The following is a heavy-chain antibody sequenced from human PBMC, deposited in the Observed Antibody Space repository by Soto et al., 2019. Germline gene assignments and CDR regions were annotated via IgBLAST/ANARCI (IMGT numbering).Heavy chain of an antibody. Sequence: ASVKVSCKASGYTFTSYDINWVRQATGQGLEWMGWMNPNSGNTGYAQKFQGRVTMTRNTSISTAYMELSSLRSEDTAVYYCASRHPNDYGDYAPTGYWGQGTLVTVSS. CDR2: MNPNSGNT. D-gene: IGHD4-17*01. CDR1: GYTFTSYD. V-gene: IGHV1-8*01. CDR3: ASRHPNDYGDYAPTGY. J-gene: IGHJ4*02.